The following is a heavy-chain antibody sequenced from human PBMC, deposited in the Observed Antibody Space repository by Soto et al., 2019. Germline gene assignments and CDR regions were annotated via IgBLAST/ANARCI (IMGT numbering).Heavy chain of an antibody. CDR1: GGSVNSGNYY. D-gene: IGHD1-1*01. V-gene: IGHV4-34*01. J-gene: IGHJ3*02. Sequence: QVQLQQWGAGLLKPSETLSLTCAVFGGSVNSGNYYWSWIRQPPGKGLEWIGEMSHSGGTHFNPSLERRDNISVYTSKNQCSLKVRSVTAADTALYYCARVERGTATTVVDAFDIWGPGTMVTVSS. CDR2: MSHSGGT. CDR3: ARVERGTATTVVDAFDI.